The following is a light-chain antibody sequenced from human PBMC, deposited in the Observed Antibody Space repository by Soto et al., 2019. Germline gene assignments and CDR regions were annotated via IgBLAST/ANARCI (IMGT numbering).Light chain of an antibody. CDR2: YDS. V-gene: IGLV3-21*04. CDR1: NNGSKS. Sequence: SYELTQPPSVSVAPGKTARITCGGNNNGSKSVHWYQQKPGQAPVLVIYYDSDRPSGIPERFSGSNSGNTATLTISRVEAWDEADYYCQVWDSSSDHYVFATGTKLTVL. J-gene: IGLJ1*01. CDR3: QVWDSSSDHYV.